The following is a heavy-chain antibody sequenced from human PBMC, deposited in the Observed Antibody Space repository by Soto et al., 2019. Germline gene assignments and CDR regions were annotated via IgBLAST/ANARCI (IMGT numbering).Heavy chain of an antibody. CDR1: GFTFSSYA. CDR3: AKDQEVGWYWALGGTFDY. CDR2: ISGSGGST. J-gene: IGHJ4*02. V-gene: IGHV3-23*01. Sequence: GGSLRLSCAASGFTFSSYAMSWVRQAPGKGLEWVSAISGSGGSTYYADSVKGRFTISRDNSKNTLYLQMNSLRAEDTAVYYCAKDQEVGWYWALGGTFDYWGQGTLVTVSS. D-gene: IGHD6-19*01.